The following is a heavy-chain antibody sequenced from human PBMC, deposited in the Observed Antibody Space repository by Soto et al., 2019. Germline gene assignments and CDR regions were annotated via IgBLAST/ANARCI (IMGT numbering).Heavy chain of an antibody. V-gene: IGHV3-33*01. D-gene: IGHD2-2*01. CDR3: ARYRRSRCYDY. Sequence: QVQLVESGGGVVQPGRSLRLSCAASGFTFRNYGMHWVRQAPGKGLEWVAVIWYDGSNKYYTDSVKGRFTISRDDSKNTLYLQMNSLSADDTAVYYCARYRRSRCYDYWGQGTLVTVSS. CDR1: GFTFRNYG. CDR2: IWYDGSNK. J-gene: IGHJ4*02.